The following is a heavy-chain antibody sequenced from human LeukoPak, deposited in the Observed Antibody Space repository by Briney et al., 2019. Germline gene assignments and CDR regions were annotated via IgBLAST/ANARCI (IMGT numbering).Heavy chain of an antibody. CDR3: AREGRGYYGDFDY. CDR2: IRSDGSTI. J-gene: IGHJ4*02. D-gene: IGHD3-22*01. CDR1: GFTFSDYD. V-gene: IGHV3-11*01. Sequence: GGSLRLSCAASGFTFSDYDMNWIRQAPGKGLEWVSYIRSDGSTIYDADSVKGRFFISRDNARNSLYLQMNSLRAEDTAVYYCAREGRGYYGDFDYWGQGTLVTVSS.